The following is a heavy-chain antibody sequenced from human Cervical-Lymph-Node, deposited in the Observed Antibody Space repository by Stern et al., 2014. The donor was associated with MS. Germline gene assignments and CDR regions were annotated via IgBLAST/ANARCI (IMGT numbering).Heavy chain of an antibody. J-gene: IGHJ4*02. CDR1: GYTFTMFG. V-gene: IGHV1-18*01. CDR3: ARVDYYESSGFFMY. D-gene: IGHD3-22*01. Sequence: VQLVQSGPEVKKPGASVRVPCKASGYTFTMFGLSWVRQAPGQGLGWVGWISPYTSNTNFAEKFQGRVTLTTDTSTDTAYMELRNLKSDDTAVYYCARVDYYESSGFFMYWGQGTLVTVSS. CDR2: ISPYTSNT.